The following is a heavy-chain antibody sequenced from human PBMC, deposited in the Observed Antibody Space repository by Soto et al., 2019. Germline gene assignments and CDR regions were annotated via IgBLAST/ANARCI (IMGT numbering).Heavy chain of an antibody. V-gene: IGHV3-33*01. D-gene: IGHD5-12*01. CDR1: GFTFSSYG. CDR3: ARSLPRWLQLGDAFDI. Sequence: PGGSLRLSCAASGFTFSSYGMHWVRQAPGKGLEWVAVIWYDGSNKYYADSVKGRFTISRDNSKNTLYLQMNSLRAEDTAVYYCARSLPRWLQLGDAFDIWGQGTMVTVSS. CDR2: IWYDGSNK. J-gene: IGHJ3*02.